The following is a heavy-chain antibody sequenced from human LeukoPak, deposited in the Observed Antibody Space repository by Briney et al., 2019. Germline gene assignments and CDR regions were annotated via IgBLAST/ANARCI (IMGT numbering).Heavy chain of an antibody. CDR2: ISWNSGSI. V-gene: IGHV3-9*03. CDR1: GFTFDDYA. Sequence: GGSLRLSCAASGFTFDDYAMHWVRQAPGKGLEWVSGISWNSGSIGYADSVKGRFTISRDNAKNSLYLQMNSLRAEDMALYYCARGGAARPDYWGQGTLVTVSS. D-gene: IGHD6-6*01. CDR3: ARGGAARPDY. J-gene: IGHJ4*02.